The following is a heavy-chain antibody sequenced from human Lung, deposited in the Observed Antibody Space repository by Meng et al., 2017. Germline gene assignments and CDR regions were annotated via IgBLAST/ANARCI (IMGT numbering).Heavy chain of an antibody. CDR2: IFHSGST. V-gene: IGHV4-4*02. D-gene: IGHD1-26*01. CDR1: GGSITSSTW. CDR3: ARFDISSSGRGDY. J-gene: IGHJ4*02. Sequence: VQVQESGPGLVKPAGTRSLTCVCSGGSITSSTWWSWVRQTPGKGLEWLGEIFHSGSTNYNPPLERRVTISVDKSKNQFSLKVYSVTAADTATYYCARFDISSSGRGDYWGQGILVTVSS.